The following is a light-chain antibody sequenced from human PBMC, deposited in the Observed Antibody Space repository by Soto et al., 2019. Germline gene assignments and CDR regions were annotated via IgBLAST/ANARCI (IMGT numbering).Light chain of an antibody. Sequence: EVVMTQSPATLSVSPGERATLSCRTSQSVYNNLAWYLQKPGQAPRLLISGASTRATGIPARFSGSGSGTEFTLTINSLQSEDFAVYYCQQYNSWPLTVGGGTKVEIK. J-gene: IGKJ4*01. CDR2: GAS. V-gene: IGKV3D-15*01. CDR3: QQYNSWPLT. CDR1: QSVYNN.